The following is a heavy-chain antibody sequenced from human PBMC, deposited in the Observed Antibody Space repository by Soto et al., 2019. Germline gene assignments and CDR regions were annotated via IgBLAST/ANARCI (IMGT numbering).Heavy chain of an antibody. D-gene: IGHD2-2*01. CDR3: ARGVGYCISTSCYGMDV. Sequence: ASVKVSCKASGYTFTSYGISWVRQAPGQGLEWMGWMNPNSGNTGYAQKFQGRVTMTRNTSISTAYMELSSLRSEDTAVYYCARGVGYCISTSCYGMDVWGQGTTVTVSS. CDR2: MNPNSGNT. V-gene: IGHV1-8*02. J-gene: IGHJ6*02. CDR1: GYTFTSYG.